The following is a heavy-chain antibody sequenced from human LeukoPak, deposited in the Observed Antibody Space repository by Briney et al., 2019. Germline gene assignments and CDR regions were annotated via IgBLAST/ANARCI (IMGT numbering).Heavy chain of an antibody. CDR1: GYTFTSYA. CDR2: INPNSGGT. CDR3: ATSEGLPYYFDY. Sequence: ASVKVSCKASGYTFTSYAMNWVRQAPGQGLEWMGWINPNSGGTNYAQKFQGRVTMTRDTSISTAYMELSRLRSDDTAVYYCATSEGLPYYFDYWGQGTLVTVSS. V-gene: IGHV1-2*02. D-gene: IGHD3-10*01. J-gene: IGHJ4*02.